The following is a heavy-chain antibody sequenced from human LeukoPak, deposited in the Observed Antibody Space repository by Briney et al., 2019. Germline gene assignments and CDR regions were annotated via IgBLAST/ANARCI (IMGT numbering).Heavy chain of an antibody. CDR1: RFTFSRYW. V-gene: IGHV3-30*03. J-gene: IGHJ4*02. CDR2: VSYDGSNG. Sequence: GGSLRLSCAASRFTFSRYWMTWVRQAPGKGLEWVAVVSYDGSNGYYADSVKGRFTISRDNSKNTVSLQLNSLRAEDTAVYYCATAPPSKVTTRRSDYWGQGTLVTVSS. CDR3: ATAPPSKVTTRRSDY. D-gene: IGHD4-17*01.